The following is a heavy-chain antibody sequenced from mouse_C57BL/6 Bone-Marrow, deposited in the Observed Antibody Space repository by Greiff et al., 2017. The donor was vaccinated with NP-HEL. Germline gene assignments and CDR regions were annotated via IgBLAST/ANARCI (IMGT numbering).Heavy chain of an antibody. J-gene: IGHJ1*03. Sequence: QVQLKQPGAELVKPGASVKLSCKASGYTFTSYWMHWVKQRPGRGLEWIGRIDPNSGGTKYNEKFKGKATLTVDKPSSTAYMQLSSLTSEDSAVYYCARYGYQGFDVWGTGTTVTVSS. V-gene: IGHV1-72*01. D-gene: IGHD1-2*01. CDR2: IDPNSGGT. CDR3: ARYGYQGFDV. CDR1: GYTFTSYW.